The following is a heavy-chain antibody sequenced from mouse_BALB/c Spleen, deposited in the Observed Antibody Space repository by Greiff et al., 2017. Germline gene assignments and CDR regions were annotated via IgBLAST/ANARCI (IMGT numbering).Heavy chain of an antibody. CDR1: GYTFTSYW. CDR3: ARIYYYGSSSHYYAMDY. Sequence: QVQLQQSGAELAKPGASVKMSCKASGYTFTSYWMHWVKQRPGQGLEWIGYINPSTGYTEYNQKFKDKATLTADKSSSTAYMQLSSLTSEDSAVYYCARIYYYGSSSHYYAMDYWGQGTSVTVSS. J-gene: IGHJ4*01. CDR2: INPSTGYT. V-gene: IGHV1-7*01. D-gene: IGHD1-1*01.